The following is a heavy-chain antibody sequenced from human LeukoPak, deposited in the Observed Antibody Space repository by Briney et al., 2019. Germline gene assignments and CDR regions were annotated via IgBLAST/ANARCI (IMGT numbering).Heavy chain of an antibody. CDR2: IYYSRST. V-gene: IGHV4-59*08. Sequence: PSETLSLTCTVSGGSISSYYWSWIRQPPGKGLEWIGYIYYSRSTNYNPSLKSRVTISVDTSKNQFSLKLSSVTAADTAVYYCARLHYDYVWGSYRQCYFDYWGQGTLVTVSS. CDR3: ARLHYDYVWGSYRQCYFDY. J-gene: IGHJ4*02. D-gene: IGHD3-16*02. CDR1: GGSISSYY.